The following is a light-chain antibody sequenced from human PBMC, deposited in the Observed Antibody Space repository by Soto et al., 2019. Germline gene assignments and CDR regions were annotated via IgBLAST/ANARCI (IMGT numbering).Light chain of an antibody. J-gene: IGLJ3*02. CDR2: SSN. CDR3: AAWDDSLKGPV. V-gene: IGLV1-44*01. Sequence: QSVLTQPPSASGTPGQRVTISCSGSSSNIESNTVNWYKQLPGTAPTVLIYSSNQRPSGVPDGFSGAKSGTSASLAISGLQSDDEDDYYCAAWDDSLKGPVFGGGTKLTVL. CDR1: SSNIESNT.